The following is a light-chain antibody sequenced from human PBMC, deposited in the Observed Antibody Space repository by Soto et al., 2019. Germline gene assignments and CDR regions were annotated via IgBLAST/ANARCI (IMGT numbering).Light chain of an antibody. Sequence: QSALTQPASVSGSPGQSITLSCTGTSSDVGGYNYVSWYQQHPGKAPKLMIYDVSTRPSGVSNRFSGSKSGNTASLTISGLQAEDEADYYCSSYTSSSTSVVVGGGTKLTVL. J-gene: IGLJ2*01. CDR1: SSDVGGYNY. V-gene: IGLV2-14*01. CDR3: SSYTSSSTSVV. CDR2: DVS.